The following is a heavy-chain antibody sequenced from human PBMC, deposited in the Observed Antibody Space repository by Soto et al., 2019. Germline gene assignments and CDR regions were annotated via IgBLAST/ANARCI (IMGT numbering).Heavy chain of an antibody. D-gene: IGHD3-22*01. CDR2: ISGSGGST. V-gene: IGHV3-23*01. CDR1: GFTFSSYA. Sequence: PGGALRLSSAASGFTFSSYAMSWVRQAPGKGLEWFSAISGSGGSTYYADSVKGRFTISGDNTNNTLYLQMNSLRADDTAVYYCGKVSMCVVVMAIGEFFHYWRQGNLVIV. J-gene: IGHJ4*02. CDR3: GKVSMCVVVMAIGEFFHY.